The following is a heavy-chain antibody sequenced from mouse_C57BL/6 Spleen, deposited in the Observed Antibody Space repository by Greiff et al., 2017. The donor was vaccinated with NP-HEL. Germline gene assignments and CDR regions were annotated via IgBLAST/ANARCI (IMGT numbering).Heavy chain of an antibody. D-gene: IGHD2-10*01. CDR1: GYTFTSYW. Sequence: QVQLQQSGAELVMPGASVKLSCKASGYTFTSYWMHWVKQRPGQGLEWIGEIDPSDSYTNYNQKFKGKSTLTVDKSSSTAYMQLSSLTSEDSAVYYCARKAYYGNLYAMDYWGQGTSVTVSS. CDR3: ARKAYYGNLYAMDY. J-gene: IGHJ4*01. CDR2: IDPSDSYT. V-gene: IGHV1-69*01.